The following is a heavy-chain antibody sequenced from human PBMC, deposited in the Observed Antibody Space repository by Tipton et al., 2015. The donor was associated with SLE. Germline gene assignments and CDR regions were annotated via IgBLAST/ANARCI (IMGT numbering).Heavy chain of an antibody. CDR1: GFIFGDYA. Sequence: SLRLSCAASGFIFGDYAMHWVRQAPGKGLEWVGRIRSKANNYATAYAASVKGRFTISRDDSKNTAYLQMNSLRTEDTAVYYCARLESNWYGYPGYWGQGTLVTVSS. J-gene: IGHJ4*02. V-gene: IGHV3-73*01. CDR3: ARLESNWYGYPGY. D-gene: IGHD6-13*01. CDR2: IRSKANNYAT.